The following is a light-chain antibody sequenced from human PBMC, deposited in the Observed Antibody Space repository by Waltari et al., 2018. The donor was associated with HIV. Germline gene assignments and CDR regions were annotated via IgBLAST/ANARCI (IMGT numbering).Light chain of an antibody. Sequence: QPVVTQEPSLTVSPGETVILTCASSTGVVTRGHCPYWFQVRPGHAPKTLIFDSNNRYSWTPARFAGSFVGGKAALTLTGAQPEDEANYYCFLTYGEDVVFGGGTKLTVL. V-gene: IGLV7-46*01. CDR3: FLTYGEDVV. CDR1: TGVVTRGHC. CDR2: DSN. J-gene: IGLJ2*01.